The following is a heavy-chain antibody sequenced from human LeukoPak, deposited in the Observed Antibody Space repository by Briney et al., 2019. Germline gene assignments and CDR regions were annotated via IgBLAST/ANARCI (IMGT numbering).Heavy chain of an antibody. J-gene: IGHJ6*02. CDR1: GYTFTGYY. Sequence: GASVKVSCKASGYTFTGYYMHWVRQAPGQGLEWMGWINPNSGGTNYAQKFQGRVTMTRDTSISTAYMEVSRLRSDDTAVYYCARAFDRGVIPPPHFYYYYGMDVWGQGTTVTVSS. V-gene: IGHV1-2*02. CDR2: INPNSGGT. CDR3: ARAFDRGVIPPPHFYYYYGMDV. D-gene: IGHD3-10*01.